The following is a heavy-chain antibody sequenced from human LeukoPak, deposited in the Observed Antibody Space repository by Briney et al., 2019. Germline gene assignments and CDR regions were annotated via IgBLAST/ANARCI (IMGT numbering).Heavy chain of an antibody. CDR3: TRRAWYFDY. V-gene: IGHV3-49*04. CDR1: GFTFGDYG. J-gene: IGHJ4*02. Sequence: GGSLRLSCTTSGFTFGDYGLSWVRQAPGKGLEWVGFIRSKTYGGTTEYAASVKGRFTISRDDSKSIAYLQMNSLKTEDTAVYYCTRRAWYFDYWGQGTLVTVSS. D-gene: IGHD6-13*01. CDR2: IRSKTYGGTT.